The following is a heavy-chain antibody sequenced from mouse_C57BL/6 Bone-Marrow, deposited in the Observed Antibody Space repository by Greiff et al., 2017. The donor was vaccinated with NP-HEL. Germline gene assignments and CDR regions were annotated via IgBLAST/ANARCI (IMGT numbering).Heavy chain of an antibody. V-gene: IGHV5-6*02. J-gene: IGHJ1*03. D-gene: IGHD1-1*01. CDR2: ISSGGSYT. CDR1: GFTFSSYG. Sequence: DVKLVESGGDLVKPGGSLKLSCAASGFTFSSYGMSWVRQTPEKRLEWVATISSGGSYTYYPDSVKGRFTISRDNAKNTLYLQMSSLKSEDTAMYYCARQTTVVAKRYFDVWGTGTTVTVSS. CDR3: ARQTTVVAKRYFDV.